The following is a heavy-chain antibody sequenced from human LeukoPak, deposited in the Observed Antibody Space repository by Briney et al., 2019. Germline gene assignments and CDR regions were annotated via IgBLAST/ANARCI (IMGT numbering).Heavy chain of an antibody. CDR3: AGASDSASWYYFDY. V-gene: IGHV3-21*01. CDR1: GFTFSSYS. Sequence: GGSLRLSCAASGFTFSSYSMNWVRQAPGKGLEWVSSISSSSSYIYYADSVKGRFTISRDNAKNSLYLQMNSLRAEDTAVYYCAGASDSASWYYFDYWGQGTLVTVSS. J-gene: IGHJ4*02. CDR2: ISSSSSYI. D-gene: IGHD1-26*01.